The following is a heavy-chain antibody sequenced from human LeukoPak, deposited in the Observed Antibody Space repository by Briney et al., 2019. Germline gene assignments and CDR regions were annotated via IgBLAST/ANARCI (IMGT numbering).Heavy chain of an antibody. Sequence: GGSLRLSCAASGFTFSDYYMSWIRQAPGKGLEWVSYISSSGSTIYYADSVKGRLTISRDNAKNSLYLQMNSLRAEDTAVYYCARVAGRGYSYGYLDYWGQGTLVTVSS. V-gene: IGHV3-11*01. J-gene: IGHJ4*02. CDR2: ISSSGSTI. CDR3: ARVAGRGYSYGYLDY. CDR1: GFTFSDYY. D-gene: IGHD5-18*01.